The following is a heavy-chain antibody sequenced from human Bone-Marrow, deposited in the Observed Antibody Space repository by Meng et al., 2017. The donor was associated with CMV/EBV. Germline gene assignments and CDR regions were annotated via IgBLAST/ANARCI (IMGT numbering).Heavy chain of an antibody. CDR1: GGSVSSGSYY. Sequence: SETLSLTSTVSGGSVSSGSYYWSWIRQPPGKGLEWSGYIYYSGSTNYNSTLKSRVTISVDTSKNQFSLKLSSVTAADTAVYYCARAHHYVFWSGYYTFKNWGQGTLVTVSS. V-gene: IGHV4-61*01. CDR2: IYYSGST. CDR3: ARAHHYVFWSGYYTFKN. D-gene: IGHD3-3*01. J-gene: IGHJ4*02.